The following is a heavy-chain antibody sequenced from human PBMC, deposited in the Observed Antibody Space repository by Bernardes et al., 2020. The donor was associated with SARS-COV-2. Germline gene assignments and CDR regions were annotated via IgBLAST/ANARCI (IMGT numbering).Heavy chain of an antibody. CDR2: INPKSGGT. V-gene: IGHV1-2*02. Sequence: ASVKVSCKASGYTFTGYYMHWVRQAPGQGLEWMGWINPKSGGTNFAQKFQGRVTMTRDTSISTTYMELSSLRSDDTAVYYCCKAVVVSGVSSYYYYGMDVWGQGTTVTVSS. J-gene: IGHJ6*02. CDR1: GYTFTGYY. D-gene: IGHD2-2*01. CDR3: CKAVVVSGVSSYYYYGMDV.